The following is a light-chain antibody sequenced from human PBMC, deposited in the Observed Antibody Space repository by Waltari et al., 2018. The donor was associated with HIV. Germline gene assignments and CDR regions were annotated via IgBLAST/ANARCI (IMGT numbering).Light chain of an antibody. V-gene: IGLV2-14*03. CDR2: GSS. CDR3: SSYTSTHSHV. J-gene: IGLJ2*01. Sequence: HSALTQPASVSGSPGPSVTLSCTGLNNDSGVYTFVSWYQQFPGKAPRLIIYGSSKRPSTTAVRFAGSRSGDTASLTISGLQSGDEAHYYCSSYTSTHSHVFGGGTKLTVL. CDR1: NNDSGVYTF.